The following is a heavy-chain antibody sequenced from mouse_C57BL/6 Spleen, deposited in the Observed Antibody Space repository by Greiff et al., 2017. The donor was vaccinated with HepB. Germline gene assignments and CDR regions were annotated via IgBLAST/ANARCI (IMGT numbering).Heavy chain of an antibody. CDR3: ARDDGYTGFAY. Sequence: EVKLVESGPGLVKPSQSLSLTCSVTGYSITSGYYWNWIRQFPGNKLEWMGYISYDGSNNYNPSLKNRISITRDTSKNQFFLKLNSVTTEDTATYYCARDDGYTGFAYWGQGTLVTVSA. D-gene: IGHD2-3*01. V-gene: IGHV3-6*01. CDR2: ISYDGSN. CDR1: GYSITSGYY. J-gene: IGHJ3*01.